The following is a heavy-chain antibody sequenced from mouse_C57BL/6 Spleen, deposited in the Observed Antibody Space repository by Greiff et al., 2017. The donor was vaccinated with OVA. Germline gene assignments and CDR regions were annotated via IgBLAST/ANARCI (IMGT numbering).Heavy chain of an antibody. CDR3: ARGDYVGFLDFDY. D-gene: IGHD2-4*01. Sequence: VQLQQPGAELVRPGSSVKLSCKASGYTFTSYWMHWVKQRPIQGLEWIGNIDPSDSETHYNQKFKDKATLTVDKSSSTAYMQLSSLTSEDSAVYCCARGDYVGFLDFDYWGQGTLVTVSA. J-gene: IGHJ3*01. CDR2: IDPSDSET. V-gene: IGHV1-52*01. CDR1: GYTFTSYW.